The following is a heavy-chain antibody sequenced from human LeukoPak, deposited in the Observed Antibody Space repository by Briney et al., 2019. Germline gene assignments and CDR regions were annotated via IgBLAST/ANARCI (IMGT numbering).Heavy chain of an antibody. CDR3: ARGKRWLQFLHAFDI. V-gene: IGHV3-7*01. J-gene: IGHJ3*02. Sequence: GGSLRLSCAASGFTFSSYWMSWVRQAPGKGLEWVANIKQDGSEKYYVDSVKGRFTISRDNAKNSLYLQMNSLRAEDTAVYYCARGKRWLQFLHAFDIWGQGTMVTVSS. CDR1: GFTFSSYW. CDR2: IKQDGSEK. D-gene: IGHD5-24*01.